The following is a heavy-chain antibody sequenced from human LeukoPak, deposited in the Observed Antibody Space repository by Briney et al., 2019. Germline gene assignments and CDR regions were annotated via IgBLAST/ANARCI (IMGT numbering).Heavy chain of an antibody. CDR2: ISWDGGST. D-gene: IGHD6-19*01. J-gene: IGHJ4*02. V-gene: IGHV3-43*01. Sequence: GGSLRLSCAASGFTLDDYTMHWVRQAPGKGLEWVSLISWDGGSTYYADSVKGRFTISRDNSKNSLYLQMNSLRTEDTALYYCAKDKRSSGWYYFDYWGQGTLVTVSS. CDR3: AKDKRSSGWYYFDY. CDR1: GFTLDDYT.